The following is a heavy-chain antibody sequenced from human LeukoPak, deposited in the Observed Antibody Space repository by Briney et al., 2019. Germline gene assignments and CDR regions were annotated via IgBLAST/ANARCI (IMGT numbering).Heavy chain of an antibody. V-gene: IGHV4-38-2*02. J-gene: IGHJ3*02. CDR2: MYHSGDT. D-gene: IGHD1-14*01. CDR3: ARETGTTDDAFDI. Sequence: SETLSLTCTVSGYSVSSGYYWGWIRQPPGKGLEWIGSMYHSGDTYYNPSLKSRVTISVDTSKNQFSLKLSSVTAADTAVYYCARETGTTDDAFDIWGKGTMVTVSS. CDR1: GYSVSSGYY.